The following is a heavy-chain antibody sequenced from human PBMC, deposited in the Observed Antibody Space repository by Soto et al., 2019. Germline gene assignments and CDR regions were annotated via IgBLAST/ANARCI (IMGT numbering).Heavy chain of an antibody. Sequence: PGGSLRLSCAASGFTFSDYYMSWIRQAPGKGLEWVSYISSSGRSIYYADSVKGRFTTSRDNAKNSLYLQMNSLRAEDTAVYYCAKAPIQIWSVEYWGQGTLVTVSS. J-gene: IGHJ4*02. CDR1: GFTFSDYY. CDR2: ISSSGRSI. CDR3: AKAPIQIWSVEY. V-gene: IGHV3-11*01. D-gene: IGHD5-18*01.